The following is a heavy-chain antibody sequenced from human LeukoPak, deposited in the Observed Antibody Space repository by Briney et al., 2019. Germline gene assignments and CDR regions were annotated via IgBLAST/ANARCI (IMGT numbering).Heavy chain of an antibody. D-gene: IGHD1-26*01. CDR3: ARVSGSYPDY. CDR1: GGSISSSSYY. CDR2: IYYSGST. J-gene: IGHJ4*02. Sequence: SETLSLTCTVSGGSISSSSYYWGWIRQPPGKGLERIGSIYYSGSTYYNPSLKSRVTISVDTSKNQFSLKLSSVTAADTAVYYCARVSGSYPDYWGQGTLVTVSS. V-gene: IGHV4-39*07.